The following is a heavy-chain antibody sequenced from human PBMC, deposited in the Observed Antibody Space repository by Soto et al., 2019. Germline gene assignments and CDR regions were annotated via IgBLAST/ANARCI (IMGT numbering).Heavy chain of an antibody. CDR2: IYYSGST. Sequence: QVQLQESGPGLVKPSQTLSLTCTVSGGSISSGDDYWSGIRQPPGKGLEWIGYIYYSGSTYYNPSLKSRVTISVDTSKYQFSLKLSSVTAADTAVYYCARDSIAAAGTSMNWFDPWGQGTLVTVSS. V-gene: IGHV4-30-4*01. CDR1: GGSISSGDDY. J-gene: IGHJ5*02. CDR3: ARDSIAAAGTSMNWFDP. D-gene: IGHD6-13*01.